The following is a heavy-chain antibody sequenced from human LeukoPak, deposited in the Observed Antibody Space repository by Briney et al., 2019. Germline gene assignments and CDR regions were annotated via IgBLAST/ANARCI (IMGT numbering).Heavy chain of an antibody. CDR2: IIPIFGTA. CDR1: GGTFSSYA. CDR3: ARVLVVRGVTPANWFDP. D-gene: IGHD3-10*01. Sequence: GASVKVSCKASGGTFSSYAISWVRQAPGQGLEWMGGIIPIFGTANYAQKFQGRVTNTADESTSTAYMELSSLRSEDTAVYYCARVLVVRGVTPANWFDPWGQGTLVTVSS. V-gene: IGHV1-69*13. J-gene: IGHJ5*02.